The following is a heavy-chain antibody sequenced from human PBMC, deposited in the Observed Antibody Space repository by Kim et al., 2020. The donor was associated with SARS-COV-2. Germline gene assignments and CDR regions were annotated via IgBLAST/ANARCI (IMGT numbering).Heavy chain of an antibody. CDR3: ARPYSSSSDS. CDR1: GGSISSSSYY. J-gene: IGHJ5*01. CDR2: IYYSGST. D-gene: IGHD6-6*01. Sequence: SETLSLTCTVSGGSISSSSYYWGWIRQPPGKGLEWIGSIYYSGSTYYNPSLKSRVTISVDTSKNQFSLKLSSVTAADTAVYYCARPYSSSSDSWGQGTLVTVSS. V-gene: IGHV4-39*01.